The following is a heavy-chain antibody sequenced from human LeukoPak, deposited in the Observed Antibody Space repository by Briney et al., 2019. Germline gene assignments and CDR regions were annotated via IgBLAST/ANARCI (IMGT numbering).Heavy chain of an antibody. CDR3: ARDAPSIEAQVDY. D-gene: IGHD3-22*01. J-gene: IGHJ4*02. Sequence: PGGSLRLSCAASGFTFSKYEMNWVRQAPGKGRERVSYISISGGTIYDADSVRGRFTIYRDNHKNSVYLQMNSLRAEDTAVYYCARDAPSIEAQVDYWGQGTLVTVSS. CDR2: ISISGGTI. CDR1: GFTFSKYE. V-gene: IGHV3-48*03.